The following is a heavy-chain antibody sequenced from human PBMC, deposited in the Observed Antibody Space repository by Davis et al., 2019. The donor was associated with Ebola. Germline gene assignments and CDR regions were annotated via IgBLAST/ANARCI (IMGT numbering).Heavy chain of an antibody. Sequence: ASVKVSCKASGGTFSSYAISWVRQAPGQGLEWMGWISAYNGNTNYAQKLQGRVTMTTDTSTSTAYMELRSLRSDDTAVYYCAREGQWLARRAFDIWGQGTMVTVSS. D-gene: IGHD6-19*01. J-gene: IGHJ3*02. CDR1: GGTFSSYA. V-gene: IGHV1-18*01. CDR3: AREGQWLARRAFDI. CDR2: ISAYNGNT.